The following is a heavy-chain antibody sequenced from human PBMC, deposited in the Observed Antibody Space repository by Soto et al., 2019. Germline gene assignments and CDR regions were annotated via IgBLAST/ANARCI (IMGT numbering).Heavy chain of an antibody. CDR3: ARPRGYDFNYYYGMDV. V-gene: IGHV5-10-1*01. CDR1: GYSFPSYW. Sequence: EVQLVQSGAEVKKPGESLRISCKGSGYSFPSYWISWVRQMPGKGLEWMGRIDPSDSYTTYSPSFQGHVTISADKSSSTAYRQWSSRKAADTAMYYGARPRGYDFNYYYGMDVWGQGTTVTVSS. D-gene: IGHD5-12*01. J-gene: IGHJ6*02. CDR2: IDPSDSYT.